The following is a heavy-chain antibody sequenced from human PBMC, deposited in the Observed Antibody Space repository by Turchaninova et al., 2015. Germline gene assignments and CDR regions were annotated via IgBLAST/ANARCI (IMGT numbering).Heavy chain of an antibody. CDR3: ARGFGRSWSLDN. D-gene: IGHD6-13*01. CDR2: IDNDDTT. Sequence: EVQLVESGGGLIQLGGYLRLSCAASWFTVSGNYMSWARQAPGRGLEWVSLIDNDDTTYYADSVKGRFTISRDSSRNTLYLQMSSLKAEDTAVYYCARGFGRSWSLDNWGQGTLVTVSS. J-gene: IGHJ4*02. V-gene: IGHV3-53*01. CDR1: WFTVSGNY.